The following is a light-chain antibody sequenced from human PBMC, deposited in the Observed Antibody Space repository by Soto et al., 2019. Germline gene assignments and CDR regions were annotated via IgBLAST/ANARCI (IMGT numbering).Light chain of an antibody. CDR3: SSYTSSSTLEV. Sequence: QSALTQPASVSGSPGQSITISCTGTSSDVGGYNYVSWYQQHPGKAPKLMIYDVSNRPSGVSNRFSGYKSGNTASLTISGLQAEDEADYYFSSYTSSSTLEVFGGGTKLTVL. J-gene: IGLJ2*01. V-gene: IGLV2-14*01. CDR1: SSDVGGYNY. CDR2: DVS.